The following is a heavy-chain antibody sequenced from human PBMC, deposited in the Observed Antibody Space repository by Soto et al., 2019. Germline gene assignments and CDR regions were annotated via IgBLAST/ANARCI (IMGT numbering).Heavy chain of an antibody. CDR3: ASNTVTTIYYYSDLDV. CDR1: GVSITSGDYY. V-gene: IGHV4-30-4*01. J-gene: IGHJ6*02. D-gene: IGHD4-17*01. CDR2: IYYSGST. Sequence: PSETLSLTCTVSGVSITSGDYYWSWIRQSPGKGLEWLGYIYYSGSTYYNPSLKSRVTISINTSKNQFSLNLSSVTAADTAVYYCASNTVTTIYYYSDLDVWGQGTTVTVSS.